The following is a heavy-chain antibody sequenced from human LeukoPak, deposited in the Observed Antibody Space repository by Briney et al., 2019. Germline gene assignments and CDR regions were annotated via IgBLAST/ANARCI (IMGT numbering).Heavy chain of an antibody. Sequence: GGPLRLSCAASGFTLNSNYMSWVRQAPGKGLEWVSVIYGGINTVYADSVQGRFTISRDNSKSTLYLKMNSLRAEDTAVYYSAKSPKTGFVFDYWDKGTGVIVSA. CDR3: AKSPKTGFVFDY. J-gene: IGHJ4*02. CDR1: GFTLNSNY. D-gene: IGHD1-1*01. V-gene: IGHV3-66*01. CDR2: IYGGINT.